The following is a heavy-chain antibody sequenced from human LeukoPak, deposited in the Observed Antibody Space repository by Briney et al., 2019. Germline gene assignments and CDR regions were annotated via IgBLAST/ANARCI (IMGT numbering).Heavy chain of an antibody. CDR1: GFTFTDHP. CDR2: IGGDGIA. D-gene: IGHD3-16*01. J-gene: IGHJ4*02. Sequence: GGSLRLSCVASGFTFTDHPMNWVRQAPGKGLEWISYIGGDGIAFYADSVKGRFTASKDDARKSMYLQMNSLRVEDTAVYYCAKDRANWATDDWGQGTQVTVSS. V-gene: IGHV3-69-1*01. CDR3: AKDRANWATDD.